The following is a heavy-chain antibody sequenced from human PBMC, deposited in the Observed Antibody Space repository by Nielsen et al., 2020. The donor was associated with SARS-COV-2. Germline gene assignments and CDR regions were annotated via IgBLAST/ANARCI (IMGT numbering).Heavy chain of an antibody. J-gene: IGHJ5*02. D-gene: IGHD4-23*01. CDR2: ISGDTGDT. Sequence: WVRQAPGQTLEWMGWISGDTGDTKYSQKFQGRMTITRDTSTSTVYMELSSLRPEDTAVYYCARIRWSDVTFNDKLPFDPWGQGTLVTVSS. CDR3: ARIRWSDVTFNDKLPFDP. V-gene: IGHV1/OR15-4*01.